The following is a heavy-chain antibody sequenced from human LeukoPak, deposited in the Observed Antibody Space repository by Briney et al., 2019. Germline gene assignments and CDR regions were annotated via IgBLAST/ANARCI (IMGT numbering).Heavy chain of an antibody. D-gene: IGHD6-19*01. V-gene: IGHV3-13*04. CDR1: GFTFSSYD. Sequence: GGSLRLSCAASGFTFSSYDMHWVRQTPGKGLEWVSAIGTGCDTYYPDSVKGRFTISRENAENSLYLQMNSLRAGDTAVYYCAREVLDSYSSGWQFDYWGQGTLVTVSS. J-gene: IGHJ4*02. CDR2: IGTGCDT. CDR3: AREVLDSYSSGWQFDY.